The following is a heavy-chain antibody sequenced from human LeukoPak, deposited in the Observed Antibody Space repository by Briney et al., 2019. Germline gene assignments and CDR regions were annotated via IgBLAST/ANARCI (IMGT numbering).Heavy chain of an antibody. CDR2: ISFSGFRT. V-gene: IGHV3-23*01. D-gene: IGHD2-15*01. CDR1: GFMFSGYA. J-gene: IGHJ4*02. CDR3: ARVTEYCSGGSCYTGDH. Sequence: GESLKISCAASGFMFSGYAMNWVRQAPGKGLEWVSTISFSGFRTYYADSVEGRLTISRDNSKNTVYLQMSGLRAEDTAVYYCARVTEYCSGGSCYTGDHWGQGTLVTVSS.